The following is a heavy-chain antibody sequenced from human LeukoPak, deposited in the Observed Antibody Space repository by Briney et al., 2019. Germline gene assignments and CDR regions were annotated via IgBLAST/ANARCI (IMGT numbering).Heavy chain of an antibody. Sequence: GGSLRLSCAASGFTFSSYEMNWVRQAPGKGLEWVSYISGGGGTIYYVDSVKGRFTISRDNAKSSLYLQMNSLRAEDTAVYYCVRDKYDSSGRFDYWGQGTPVTVSS. CDR1: GFTFSSYE. CDR3: VRDKYDSSGRFDY. V-gene: IGHV3-48*03. J-gene: IGHJ4*02. D-gene: IGHD3-22*01. CDR2: ISGGGGTI.